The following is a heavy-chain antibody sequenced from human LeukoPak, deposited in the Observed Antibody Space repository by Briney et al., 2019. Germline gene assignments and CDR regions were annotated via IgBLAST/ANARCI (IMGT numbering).Heavy chain of an antibody. J-gene: IGHJ3*02. CDR2: IYHSGST. D-gene: IGHD3-22*01. V-gene: IGHV4-30-2*01. CDR3: ARALGGGDSSGYYRGDDAFDI. Sequence: PSQTLSLTCAVSRGSISSGGYSWSWIRQPPGKGLEWIGYIYHSGSTYYNPAIKSRVTISVDRAKNQLSLKLSSVTAADTAVYYCARALGGGDSSGYYRGDDAFDIWGQGTMVTVSS. CDR1: RGSISSGGYS.